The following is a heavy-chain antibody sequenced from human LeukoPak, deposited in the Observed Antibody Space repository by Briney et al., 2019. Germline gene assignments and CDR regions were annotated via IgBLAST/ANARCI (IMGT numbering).Heavy chain of an antibody. J-gene: IGHJ6*03. V-gene: IGHV4-34*01. D-gene: IGHD3-10*01. CDR1: GGSFSGYY. CDR2: IYHSGST. CDR3: ARANYGSGYYYYYMDV. Sequence: SETLSLTCAVYGGSFSGYYWSWIRQPPGKGLEWIGSIYHSGSTYYNPSLKSRVTISVDTSKNQFSLKLSSVTAADTAVYYCARANYGSGYYYYYMDVWGKGTTVTVSS.